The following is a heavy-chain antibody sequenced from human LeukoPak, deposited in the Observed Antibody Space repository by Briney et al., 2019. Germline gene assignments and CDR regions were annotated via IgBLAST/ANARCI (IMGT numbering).Heavy chain of an antibody. J-gene: IGHJ5*02. CDR3: AKSLVRWELLSWFDP. CDR1: GFTFSSYA. Sequence: PGGSLRLSCAASGFTFSSYAMSWVRQAPGKGLEWVSAISGSGGSTYYADSVKGRFTISRDNSKNTLYLQMNSLRAEDTAVYYCAKSLVRWELLSWFDPWGQGTLVTVSS. D-gene: IGHD1-26*01. V-gene: IGHV3-23*01. CDR2: ISGSGGST.